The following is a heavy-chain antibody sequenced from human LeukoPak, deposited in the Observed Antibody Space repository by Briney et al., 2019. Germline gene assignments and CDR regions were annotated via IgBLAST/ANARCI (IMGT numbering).Heavy chain of an antibody. J-gene: IGHJ3*02. CDR1: GGSISSYY. CDR3: ARRQLWPLGDAFDI. V-gene: IGHV4-59*08. CDR2: IYYSGST. D-gene: IGHD5-18*01. Sequence: SETLSLTCTVSGGSISSYYWSWIRQPPGKGLEWLGYIYYSGSTNYNPSLKSRVTISVDTSKNQFSLKLSSVTAADTAVYYCARRQLWPLGDAFDIWGQRTMVTVSS.